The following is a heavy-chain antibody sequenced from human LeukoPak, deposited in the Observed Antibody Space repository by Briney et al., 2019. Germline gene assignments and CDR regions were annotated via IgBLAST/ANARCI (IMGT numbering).Heavy chain of an antibody. D-gene: IGHD1-14*01. Sequence: EASVKVSCKASGYTFTNFYLHWVRQAPGQGLEWMGIINPTTGSTTYAQKLQGRVTETRDMSTSTVYMELSSLRSEDTAVYFCARDLNPQSIGMRAFDIWGQGTMVTASS. CDR2: INPTTGST. V-gene: IGHV1-46*01. CDR3: ARDLNPQSIGMRAFDI. CDR1: GYTFTNFY. J-gene: IGHJ3*02.